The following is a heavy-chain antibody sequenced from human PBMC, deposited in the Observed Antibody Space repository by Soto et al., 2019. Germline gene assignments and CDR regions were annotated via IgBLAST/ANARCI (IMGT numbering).Heavy chain of an antibody. D-gene: IGHD6-13*01. CDR2: IYWDDDK. V-gene: IGHV2-5*02. J-gene: IGHJ2*01. CDR1: GFSLSTSAVG. CDR3: AHRGYSSSWDYWYFDL. Sequence: QITLKESGPTLVKPTQTLTLTCTFSGFSLSTSAVGVGWIRQPPGKALEWLALIYWDDDKRYSPSLKTRLTITKDTSKNQVVLRMTDMDPVDTATYYCAHRGYSSSWDYWYFDLWGRGTLVTVSS.